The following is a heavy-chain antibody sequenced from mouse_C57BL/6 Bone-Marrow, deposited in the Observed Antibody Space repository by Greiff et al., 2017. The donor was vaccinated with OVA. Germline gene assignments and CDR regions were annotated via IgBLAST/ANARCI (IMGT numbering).Heavy chain of an antibody. CDR2: IDPRSGNT. D-gene: IGHD2-3*01. J-gene: IGHJ3*01. Sequence: QVQLQQSGAELARPGASLKLSCKASGYTFTSYGISWVKQRTGQGLEWIGEIDPRSGNTYYNEKFKGKATLTADKSSSTAYMELRSLTSEDSAVYFCARSYDGYPPFAYWGQGTLVTVSA. V-gene: IGHV1-81*01. CDR3: ARSYDGYPPFAY. CDR1: GYTFTSYG.